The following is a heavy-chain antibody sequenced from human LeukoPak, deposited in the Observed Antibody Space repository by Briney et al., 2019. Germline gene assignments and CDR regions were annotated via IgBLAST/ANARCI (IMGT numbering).Heavy chain of an antibody. V-gene: IGHV3-30*02. D-gene: IGHD4-17*01. J-gene: IGHJ4*02. CDR1: GFTFSSYG. Sequence: GGSLRLSCAASGFTFSSYGMHWVRQAPGKGLEWVAFISYDGTNKYYADSVKGRVTASRDNSKSTLYLQMNSLRAEDTALYYCAKRIAVTNDYSLGYWGEGTLVTVSS. CDR3: AKRIAVTNDYSLGY. CDR2: ISYDGTNK.